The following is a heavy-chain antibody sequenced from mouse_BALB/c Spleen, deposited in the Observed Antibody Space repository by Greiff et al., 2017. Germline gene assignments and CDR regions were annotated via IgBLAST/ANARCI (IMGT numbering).Heavy chain of an antibody. Sequence: EVMLVESGGGLVQPGGSLKLSCAASGFTFSSYTMSWVRQTPEKRLEWVAYISNGGGSTYYPDTVKGRFTISRDNAKNTLYLQMSSLKSEDTAMYYCARGLVWSDYWGQGTTLTVSS. CDR3: ARGLVWSDY. CDR2: ISNGGGST. CDR1: GFTFSSYT. V-gene: IGHV5-12-2*01. D-gene: IGHD2-10*02. J-gene: IGHJ2*01.